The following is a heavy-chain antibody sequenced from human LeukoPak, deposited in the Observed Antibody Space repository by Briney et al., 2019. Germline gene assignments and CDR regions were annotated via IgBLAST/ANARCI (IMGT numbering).Heavy chain of an antibody. D-gene: IGHD5-18*01. J-gene: IGHJ4*02. CDR1: GFTFSSYA. Sequence: GGSLRLSCAASGFTFSSYAMGWVRQAPGKGLEWVSAITASVGNTYYADSVKGRFTISRDNSKNTLYLQVNSLRAEDTAVCYCAKGNGYSYGRYYFDYWGQGTLVTVSS. CDR2: ITASVGNT. V-gene: IGHV3-23*01. CDR3: AKGNGYSYGRYYFDY.